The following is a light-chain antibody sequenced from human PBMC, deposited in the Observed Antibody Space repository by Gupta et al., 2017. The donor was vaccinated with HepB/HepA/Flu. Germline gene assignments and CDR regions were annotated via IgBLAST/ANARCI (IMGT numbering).Light chain of an antibody. CDR2: QDS. Sequence: SYELTQPPSVSVSPGQTASITCSGDKLGDKYACWYQQKPGLSPVLVIYQDSKGPSGIPERFSGSNSGNTATLTISGTQAMDEADYYCQAWDSSTAVVFGGGTKLTVL. V-gene: IGLV3-1*01. CDR1: KLGDKY. J-gene: IGLJ2*01. CDR3: QAWDSSTAVV.